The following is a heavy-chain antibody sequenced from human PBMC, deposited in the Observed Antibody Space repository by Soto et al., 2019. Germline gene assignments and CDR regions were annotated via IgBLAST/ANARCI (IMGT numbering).Heavy chain of an antibody. CDR3: ARDYYGSGSYAFDI. J-gene: IGHJ3*02. V-gene: IGHV1-18*01. D-gene: IGHD3-10*01. CDR1: GYTFTSYG. Sequence: ASVKVSCKASGYTFTSYGISWVRQAPGQGLEWMGWISAYNGNTNYAQKLQGIVTMTTDTSTSTAYMELRSLRSDDTAVYYCARDYYGSGSYAFDIWGQGTMVTVSS. CDR2: ISAYNGNT.